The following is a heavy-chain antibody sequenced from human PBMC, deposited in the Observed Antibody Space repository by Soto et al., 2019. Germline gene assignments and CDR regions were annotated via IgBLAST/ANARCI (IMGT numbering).Heavy chain of an antibody. V-gene: IGHV4-39*01. D-gene: IGHD1-26*01. J-gene: IGHJ4*02. CDR1: GGSISSSSYY. Sequence: TSETLSLTCTVSGGSISSSSYYWGWIRQPPGKGLEWIGSIYYSGSTYYNPSLKSRVTISVYTSKNQFSLKLSSVTAADTAVYYCARPSGSYLYYFDYWGQGTLVTVSS. CDR2: IYYSGST. CDR3: ARPSGSYLYYFDY.